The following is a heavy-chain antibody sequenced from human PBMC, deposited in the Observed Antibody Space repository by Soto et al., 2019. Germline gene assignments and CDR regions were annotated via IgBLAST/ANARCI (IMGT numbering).Heavy chain of an antibody. CDR2: ISGSGGST. Sequence: PGGSLRLSCAASGSTFSSYAMSWVRQAPGKGLEWVSAISGSGGSTYYADSVKGWFTISRDNSKNTLYLQMNSLRAEDTAVYYCAVGSSGWYSFGYWGQGTLVTVSS. D-gene: IGHD6-19*01. CDR1: GSTFSSYA. CDR3: AVGSSGWYSFGY. V-gene: IGHV3-23*01. J-gene: IGHJ4*02.